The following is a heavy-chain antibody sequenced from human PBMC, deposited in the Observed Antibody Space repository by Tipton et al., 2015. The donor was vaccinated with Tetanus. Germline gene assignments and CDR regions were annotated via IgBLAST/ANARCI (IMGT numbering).Heavy chain of an antibody. CDR2: IYPGDSDT. CDR3: ARAHCTDGVCNFDF. J-gene: IGHJ4*02. V-gene: IGHV5-51*01. D-gene: IGHD2-8*01. Sequence: QLVQSGGEVKEPGESLKISCKGSGYIFNNYWIGWVRQKPGKGLEWMGIIYPGDSDTRYSPSFQGQVTISFDKSINTAYLQWSSLKASDTSMFYCARAHCTDGVCNFDFWGQGALVPVAS. CDR1: GYIFNNYW.